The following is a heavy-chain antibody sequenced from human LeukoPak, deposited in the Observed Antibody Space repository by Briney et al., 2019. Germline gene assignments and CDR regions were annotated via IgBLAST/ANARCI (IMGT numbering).Heavy chain of an antibody. CDR1: GGSINSSYSH. CDR2: IYYSGAT. D-gene: IGHD3-10*01. CDR3: ARAGGYYGSGSYPPPNWFDP. V-gene: IGHV4-39*07. J-gene: IGHJ5*02. Sequence: SETLSLTCIVSGGSINSSYSHWGWIRQPPGKGLEWIGSIYYSGATYYNPSLKSRVTISVDTSKNQFSLKLSSVTAADTAVYYCARAGGYYGSGSYPPPNWFDPWGQGTLVTVSS.